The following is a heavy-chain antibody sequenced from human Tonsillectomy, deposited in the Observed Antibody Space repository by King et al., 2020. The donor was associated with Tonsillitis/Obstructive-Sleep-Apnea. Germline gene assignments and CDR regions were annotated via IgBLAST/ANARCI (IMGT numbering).Heavy chain of an antibody. Sequence: TLKESGPTLVKPTQTLTLTCTFSGFSLSTSGVGVGWIRQPPGKALEWLALFYWDDDKRYSPSLKSRLTITKDTSKNQVVLTMTNMDPVDTATYYCAHRLPLAIVPTTMEGDWFDPWGQGTLVTVSS. CDR1: GFSLSTSGVG. D-gene: IGHD2-2*01. J-gene: IGHJ5*02. CDR2: FYWDDDK. V-gene: IGHV2-5*02. CDR3: AHRLPLAIVPTTMEGDWFDP.